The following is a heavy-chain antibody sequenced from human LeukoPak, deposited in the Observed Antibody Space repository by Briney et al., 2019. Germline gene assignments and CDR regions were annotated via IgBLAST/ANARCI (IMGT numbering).Heavy chain of an antibody. D-gene: IGHD3-16*01. V-gene: IGHV3-74*01. Sequence: GGALRLSCAASGFTFSGYWMHWVRRAPGKGLEWVSRINEDASISTYAESGKCRFIIARDNTKNALYLQMNSLRAEDTALYYCVRDLILVWTPGDDFDFWGQGTLVTVPS. CDR3: VRDLILVWTPGDDFDF. CDR2: INEDASIS. J-gene: IGHJ4*02. CDR1: GFTFSGYW.